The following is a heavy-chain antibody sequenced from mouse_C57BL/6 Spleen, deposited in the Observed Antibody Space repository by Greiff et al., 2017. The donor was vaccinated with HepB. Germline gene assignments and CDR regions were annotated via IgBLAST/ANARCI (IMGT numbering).Heavy chain of an antibody. CDR3: ARHPYYYGPYYYAMDY. D-gene: IGHD1-1*01. J-gene: IGHJ4*01. CDR2: FYPGSGSI. Sequence: QVQLKESGAELVKPGASVKLSCKASGYTFTEYTIHWVKQRSGQGLEWIGWFYPGSGSIKYNEKFKDKATLTADKSSSTVYMELSRLTSEDSAVYFCARHPYYYGPYYYAMDYWGQGTSVTVSS. CDR1: GYTFTEYT. V-gene: IGHV1-62-2*01.